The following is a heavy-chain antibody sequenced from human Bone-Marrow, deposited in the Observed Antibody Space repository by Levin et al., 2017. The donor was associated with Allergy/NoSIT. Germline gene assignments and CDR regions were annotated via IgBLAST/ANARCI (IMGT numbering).Heavy chain of an antibody. J-gene: IGHJ4*02. V-gene: IGHV3-11*01. D-gene: IGHD4/OR15-4a*01. CDR1: GFTFSDYY. CDR3: ARAGLFEVATYDYFDS. Sequence: PGGSLRLSCAASGFTFSDYYMSWVRQAPGKGLESISYISSSGNVVYYANSLKGRITISRDNAKHSLSLHLTSLRAEDTAVYYCARAGLFEVATYDYFDSWGQGTLVTVSS. CDR2: ISSSGNVV.